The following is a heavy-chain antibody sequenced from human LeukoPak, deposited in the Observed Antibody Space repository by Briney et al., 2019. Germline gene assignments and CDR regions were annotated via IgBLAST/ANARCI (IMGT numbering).Heavy chain of an antibody. J-gene: IGHJ5*02. CDR1: GGSISSSSYY. Sequence: SETLSLTCTVSGGSISSSSYYWGWIRQPPGKGLEWIGSIYYSGSTYYSPSLKSRVTISVDTSKNQFSLKLSSVTAADTAVYYCAREGIIVVVTATRGWFDPWGQGTLVTVSS. CDR3: AREGIIVVVTATRGWFDP. V-gene: IGHV4-39*07. D-gene: IGHD2-21*02. CDR2: IYYSGST.